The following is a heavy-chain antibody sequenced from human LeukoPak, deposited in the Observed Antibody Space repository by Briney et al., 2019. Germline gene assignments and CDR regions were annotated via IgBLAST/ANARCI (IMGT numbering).Heavy chain of an antibody. J-gene: IGHJ4*02. D-gene: IGHD3-22*01. CDR2: IYTSGST. CDR1: GGSISSYY. Sequence: PSETLSLTCTVSGGSISSYYWSWIRQPAGKGLEWIGRIYTSGSTNYNPSLKSRVTISVDTSKNQFSLKLSSVTAADTAVYYCARGSSGYYSRYFDYWGQGTLVTVSS. CDR3: ARGSSGYYSRYFDY. V-gene: IGHV4-4*07.